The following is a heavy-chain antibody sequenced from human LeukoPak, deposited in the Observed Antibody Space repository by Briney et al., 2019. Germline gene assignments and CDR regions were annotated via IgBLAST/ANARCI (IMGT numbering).Heavy chain of an antibody. D-gene: IGHD3-22*01. CDR1: GGSISSYY. CDR3: ARGYYDSSGYSPGDY. Sequence: SETLSLTCTVSGGSISSYYWSWIRQPPGKGLEWIGYIYYSGGTNYNPSLKSRVTISVDTSKNQFSLKLSSVTAADTAVYYCARGYYDSSGYSPGDYWGQGTLVTVSS. V-gene: IGHV4-59*01. CDR2: IYYSGGT. J-gene: IGHJ4*02.